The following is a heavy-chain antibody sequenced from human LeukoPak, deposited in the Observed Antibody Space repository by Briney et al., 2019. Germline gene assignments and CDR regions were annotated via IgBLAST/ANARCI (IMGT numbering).Heavy chain of an antibody. CDR3: ARDKGGMVPFDH. CDR2: ISSSSSYI. D-gene: IGHD3-10*01. CDR1: GFTFSSYE. V-gene: IGHV3-21*01. J-gene: IGHJ4*02. Sequence: GGSLRLSCAASGFTFSSYEMNWVRQAPGKGLEWVSSISSSSSYIYYADSVKGRFTISRDNAKNSLYLQMNSLRPEDTAMYFCARDKGGMVPFDHWGQGTLVTVSS.